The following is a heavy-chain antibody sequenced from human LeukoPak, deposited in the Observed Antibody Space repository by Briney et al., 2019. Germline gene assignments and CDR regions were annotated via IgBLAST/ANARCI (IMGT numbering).Heavy chain of an antibody. CDR1: GYRFTNYW. CDR2: VSPADSDT. D-gene: IGHD5-18*01. Sequence: GESLKISCKGSGYRFTNYWIGWVRQMPGEGLEWMEAVSPADSDTRYSPSFQGQVTISADESINTAYLQLTSLKASETAMYYCARLYSYQGAFDIWGQGTMVTVSS. CDR3: ARLYSYQGAFDI. J-gene: IGHJ3*02. V-gene: IGHV5-51*01.